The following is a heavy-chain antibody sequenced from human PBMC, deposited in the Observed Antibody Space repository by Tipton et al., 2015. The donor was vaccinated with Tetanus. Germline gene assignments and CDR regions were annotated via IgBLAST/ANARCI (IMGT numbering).Heavy chain of an antibody. CDR2: LSHDGGNI. CDR3: EAQRTSEDF. CDR1: GSTFSHFA. Sequence: GSLRLSCVASGSTFSHFAVSWVRRAPGRGLEWVSSLSHDGGNIYYADFARGRFTISRDNSKNTLFLQMDDLRAEDTAIYYCEAQRTSEDFWGQGTLVTASS. V-gene: IGHV3-23*01. J-gene: IGHJ4*02. D-gene: IGHD1-14*01.